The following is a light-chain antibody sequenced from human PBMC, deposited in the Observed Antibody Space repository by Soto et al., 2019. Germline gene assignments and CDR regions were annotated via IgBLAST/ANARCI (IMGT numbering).Light chain of an antibody. Sequence: QSALTQPASVSGSPGQSIAISCTGSSSDFGFYNDVSWYQQHPGEVPKLIIFEVSNRPSGVSNRFSGSKSGNTASLTISGLQAEDEAAYYCSSYTTSSTRVFGTGTKLTVL. CDR2: EVS. J-gene: IGLJ1*01. CDR3: SSYTTSSTRV. V-gene: IGLV2-14*01. CDR1: SSDFGFYND.